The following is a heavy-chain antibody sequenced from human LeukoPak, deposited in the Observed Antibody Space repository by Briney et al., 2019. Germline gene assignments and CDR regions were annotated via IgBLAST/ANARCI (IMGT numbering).Heavy chain of an antibody. CDR2: INHSGST. CDR1: GGSFSGYY. D-gene: IGHD5-12*01. CDR3: ARGYSGYDFFWFDP. J-gene: IGHJ5*02. V-gene: IGHV4-34*01. Sequence: SETLSLTCAVYGGSFSGYYWSWIRQPPGKGLEWVGEINHSGSTNYNPSLKSRVTISVDTSKNQFSLKLSSVTAADTAVYYCARGYSGYDFFWFDPWGQGTLVTVSS.